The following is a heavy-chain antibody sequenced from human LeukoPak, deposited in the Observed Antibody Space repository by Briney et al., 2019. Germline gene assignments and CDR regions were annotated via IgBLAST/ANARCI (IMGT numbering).Heavy chain of an antibody. CDR3: ARRIAVAGTFDY. CDR1: GYSFTSYW. D-gene: IGHD6-19*01. J-gene: IGHJ4*02. V-gene: IGHV5-51*01. Sequence: GEALKISCQGSGYSFTSYWLGWVREMPGKGLEWVGIIYPGDSDTRYSPSFQGQVTISADKSISTAYLQWSSLKASDTAMYYCARRIAVAGTFDYWGQGTLVTVSS. CDR2: IYPGDSDT.